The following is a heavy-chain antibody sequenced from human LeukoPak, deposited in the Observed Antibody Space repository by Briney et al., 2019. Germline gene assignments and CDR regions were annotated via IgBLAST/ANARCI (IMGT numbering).Heavy chain of an antibody. CDR2: IIPILGIA. D-gene: IGHD3-22*01. J-gene: IGHJ4*02. CDR1: GGTFSSYA. CDR3: ASWNDYDSSGYWFDY. V-gene: IGHV1-69*04. Sequence: SVKVSCRASGGTFSSYAISWVRQAPGQGLEWMGRIIPILGIANYAQKFQGRVTITADKSTSTAYMELSSLRSEDTAVYYCASWNDYDSSGYWFDYWGQGTLVTVSS.